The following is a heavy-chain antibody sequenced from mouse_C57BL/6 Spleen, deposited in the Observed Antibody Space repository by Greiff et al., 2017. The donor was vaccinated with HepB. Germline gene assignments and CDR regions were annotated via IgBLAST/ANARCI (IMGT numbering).Heavy chain of an antibody. D-gene: IGHD1-1*01. J-gene: IGHJ1*03. Sequence: VQLQQSGPELVKPGASVKISCKASGYAFSSSWMNWVKQRPGKGLEWIGRIYPGDGDTNYNGKFKGKATLTADKSSSTAYMQLSSLTSEDSAVYFCARSYYGSSYDWYFDVWRTGTTVTVSS. CDR1: GYAFSSSW. CDR2: IYPGDGDT. CDR3: ARSYYGSSYDWYFDV. V-gene: IGHV1-82*01.